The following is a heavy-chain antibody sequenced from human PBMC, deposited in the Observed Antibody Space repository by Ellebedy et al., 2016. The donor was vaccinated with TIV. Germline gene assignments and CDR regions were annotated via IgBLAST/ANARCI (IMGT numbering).Heavy chain of an antibody. CDR1: GFTSINYG. CDR2: ISGNGSII. V-gene: IGHV3-48*01. D-gene: IGHD3-10*01. J-gene: IGHJ4*02. Sequence: PGESLRLSCEGSGFTSINYGMNWVRQAPGKGLEWISYISGNGSIIYYADSVKGRFTISRDHAKNSLYLQLNSLRTEDTAVYYCARIFGANHFDYWGQGTLVTVSS. CDR3: ARIFGANHFDY.